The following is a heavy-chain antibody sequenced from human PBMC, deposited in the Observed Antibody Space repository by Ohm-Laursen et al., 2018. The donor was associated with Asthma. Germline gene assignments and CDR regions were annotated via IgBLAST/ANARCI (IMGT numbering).Heavy chain of an antibody. J-gene: IGHJ1*01. CDR3: ARIGPEWELPGREYSLHH. CDR1: GFTFSSYA. V-gene: IGHV3-21*01. D-gene: IGHD1-26*01. Sequence: SLRLSCTASGFTFSSYAMHWVRQIPGKGLEWVASISTASSFIYYADSVRGRFTTSRDNAKNLVYLQMDSLRVDDTALYYCARIGPEWELPGREYSLHHWGEGTLVTVSS. CDR2: ISTASSFI.